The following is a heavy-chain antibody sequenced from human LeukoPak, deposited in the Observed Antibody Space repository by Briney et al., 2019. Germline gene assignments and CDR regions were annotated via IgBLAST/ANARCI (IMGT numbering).Heavy chain of an antibody. CDR3: TRVGYIDEGINY. J-gene: IGHJ4*02. V-gene: IGHV3-20*04. Sequence: PGGSLRLSCAASGFTFDDYGMSWVRQVPGKGLEWVSGISWNGGSKGYAASVEGRFTTSRDNAKNSLYLQMSSLRAEDTAIYYCTRVGYIDEGINYWGQGTLVTVSS. CDR1: GFTFDDYG. CDR2: ISWNGGSK. D-gene: IGHD5-24*01.